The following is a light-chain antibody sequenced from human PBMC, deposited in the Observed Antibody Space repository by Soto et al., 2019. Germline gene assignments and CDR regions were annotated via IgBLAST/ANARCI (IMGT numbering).Light chain of an antibody. CDR1: QALNTR. J-gene: IGKJ1*01. Sequence: EIVSTQSPATLSAFPGDRVTLSSRASQALNTRLAWYQHKPGQAPRLLIYLTSNRAAGVPSRFSAWGSETDFTLTISDVQPEDFAVYYCHQRQSWPRTFGQGTKVDIK. V-gene: IGKV3-11*01. CDR2: LTS. CDR3: HQRQSWPRT.